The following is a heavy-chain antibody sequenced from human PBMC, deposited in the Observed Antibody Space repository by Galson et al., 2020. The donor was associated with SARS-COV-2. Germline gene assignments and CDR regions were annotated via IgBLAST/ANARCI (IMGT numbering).Heavy chain of an antibody. Sequence: PGKGLEWVSYISGTSNTIYYADSVKGRFTISRDNAKNSLYLQMNSVRAEDTALYYCASYCPRTSCYKGANDYWGQGTLVTVSS. J-gene: IGHJ4*02. CDR2: ISGTSNTI. D-gene: IGHD2-2*01. CDR3: ASYCPRTSCYKGANDY. V-gene: IGHV3-48*01.